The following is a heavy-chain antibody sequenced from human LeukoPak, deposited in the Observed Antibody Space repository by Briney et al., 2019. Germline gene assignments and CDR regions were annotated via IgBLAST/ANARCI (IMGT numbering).Heavy chain of an antibody. J-gene: IGHJ6*03. CDR3: ARDPSKTTVTTAGASYYMDV. D-gene: IGHD4-17*01. CDR2: IYYSGST. V-gene: IGHV4-59*01. CDR1: GGSISSYY. Sequence: PSETLSLTCTVSGGSISSYYWSWIRQPPGKGLEWIGYIYYSGSTNYNPSLKSRVTISVDTSKNQFSLKLSSLRSEDTAVYYCARDPSKTTVTTAGASYYMDVWGKGTTVTVSS.